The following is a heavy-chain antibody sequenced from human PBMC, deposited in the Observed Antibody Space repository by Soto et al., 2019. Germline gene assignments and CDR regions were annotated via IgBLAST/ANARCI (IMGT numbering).Heavy chain of an antibody. V-gene: IGHV1-18*01. CDR2: ISAYNGNT. J-gene: IGHJ6*02. CDR3: ARDPGTRYSSSWYLGSDYYYGMDV. D-gene: IGHD6-13*01. Sequence: ASVKVSCKASGYTFTSYGISWVRQAPGQGLEWMGWISAYNGNTNYAQKLQGRVNMTTDTSTSTAYIELRSLRFDDTAVYYCARDPGTRYSSSWYLGSDYYYGMDVWGQGTTVTVSS. CDR1: GYTFTSYG.